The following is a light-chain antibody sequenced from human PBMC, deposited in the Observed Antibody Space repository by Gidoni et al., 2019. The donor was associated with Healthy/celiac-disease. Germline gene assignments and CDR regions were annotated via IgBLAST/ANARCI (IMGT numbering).Light chain of an antibody. CDR1: QSVSSN. Sequence: IVMTQSPATLSVSPGERATLSCRARQSVSSNLAWYQQKPGQAPRLPNYGASTRATGIPARFSGSGSGKEFTITIRSLQAEDFAVYYCQQYNNWPWTFGQGTKVEIK. V-gene: IGKV3-15*01. J-gene: IGKJ1*01. CDR3: QQYNNWPWT. CDR2: GAS.